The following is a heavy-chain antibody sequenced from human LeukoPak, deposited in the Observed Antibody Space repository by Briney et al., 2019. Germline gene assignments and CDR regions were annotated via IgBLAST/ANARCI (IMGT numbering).Heavy chain of an antibody. CDR2: IFHSGST. D-gene: IGHD4-11*01. Sequence: PSETLSLTCSVSGYSISSGYHWGWIRQPPGNGLEWIGTIFHSGSTYYNPSLKSRFTISVDTSKNQFSLKLSSVTAADTAVYYCARDLPYSNYAGWFDPWGQGTLVTVSS. CDR3: ARDLPYSNYAGWFDP. V-gene: IGHV4-38-2*02. J-gene: IGHJ5*02. CDR1: GYSISSGYH.